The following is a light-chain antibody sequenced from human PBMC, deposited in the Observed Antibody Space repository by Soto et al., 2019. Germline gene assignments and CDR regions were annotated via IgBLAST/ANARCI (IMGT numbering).Light chain of an antibody. J-gene: IGKJ1*01. CDR3: QQYGNSRT. Sequence: EIVLTQSPGTLSLSPGERATLSCRASQSVSSSYLAWYQQKPGQAPRLLIYGASSRATGIPDRFSGSGSGTDFTLTISRLEPEDFVVYYCQQYGNSRTFGPGTKVDIK. V-gene: IGKV3-20*01. CDR2: GAS. CDR1: QSVSSSY.